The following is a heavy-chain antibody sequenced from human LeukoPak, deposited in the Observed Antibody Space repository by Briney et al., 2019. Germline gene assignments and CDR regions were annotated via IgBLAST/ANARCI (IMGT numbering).Heavy chain of an antibody. CDR2: ISSSGSTI. Sequence: GGSLRLSCAASGFTFSDYYMSWIRQAPGKGLEWVSYISSSGSTIYYADSVKGRFTISRDNAKNSLYLQMNSLRAEDTAVYYCAKLPAASRIEFDPWGQGTLVTVSS. CDR3: AKLPAASRIEFDP. V-gene: IGHV3-11*04. CDR1: GFTFSDYY. J-gene: IGHJ5*02. D-gene: IGHD6-25*01.